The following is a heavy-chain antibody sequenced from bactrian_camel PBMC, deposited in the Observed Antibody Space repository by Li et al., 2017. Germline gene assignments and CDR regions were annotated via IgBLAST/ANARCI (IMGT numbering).Heavy chain of an antibody. J-gene: IGHJ4*01. CDR2: IDSDGNT. CDR1: GYTYNSYYNS. CDR3: AAGHGGTCLLWAVSY. V-gene: IGHV3S53*01. D-gene: IGHD2*01. Sequence: HVQLVESGGGSVQAGGSLRLSCAVSGYTYNSYYNSFCMGWFRQAPGKEREEVASIDSDGNTNYADSVKGRFAVSKDNAKNTLSLQMNSLKPEDTAMYYCAAGHGGTCLLWAVSYWGQGTQVTVS.